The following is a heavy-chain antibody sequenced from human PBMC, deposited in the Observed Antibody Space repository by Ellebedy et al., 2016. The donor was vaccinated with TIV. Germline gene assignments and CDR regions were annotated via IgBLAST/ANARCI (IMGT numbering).Heavy chain of an antibody. J-gene: IGHJ4*02. Sequence: PGGSLRLSCAASGFTFSNYAMGRVRQAPGEGLEWVATISTGGATYYADSVKGRFTIARDNSKATVYLQMNSLGGEDTAVYYCAKDSGMSGWIVDYWGQGTLVTVSS. V-gene: IGHV3-23*01. D-gene: IGHD6-19*01. CDR2: ISTGGAT. CDR1: GFTFSNYA. CDR3: AKDSGMSGWIVDY.